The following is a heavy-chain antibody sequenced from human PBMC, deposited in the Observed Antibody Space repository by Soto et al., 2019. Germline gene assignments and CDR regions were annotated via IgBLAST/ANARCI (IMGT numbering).Heavy chain of an antibody. J-gene: IGHJ5*02. Sequence: QVQLVQSGAEVKKPGSSVKVSCKASGGTFSSYTISWVRQAPGQGLEWMGRIIPILGIANYAQKFQGIVPTTADKSTSTTFMTMSTLRSEDTAVYYCAAALTAYYYPYCFDPWGQGTLVTVSS. CDR1: GGTFSSYT. CDR2: IIPILGIA. CDR3: AAALTAYYYPYCFDP. D-gene: IGHD3-10*01. V-gene: IGHV1-69*02.